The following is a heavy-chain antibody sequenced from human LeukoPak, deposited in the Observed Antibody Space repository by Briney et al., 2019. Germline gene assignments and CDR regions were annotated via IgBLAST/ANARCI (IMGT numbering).Heavy chain of an antibody. J-gene: IGHJ4*02. V-gene: IGHV2-5*02. D-gene: IGHD3-9*01. CDR3: AHGTIFFHFHY. CDR1: GFSLSTDGVG. CDR2: IYWDDDK. Sequence: SGPTLVKPTQTLTLTCTFSGFSLSTDGVGVGWIRQPPGKALEWLALIYWDDDKRYSPSLKSRVTITKDTSKNQVVLTMTNMDPVDTATYYCAHGTIFFHFHYWGQGTLVTVSS.